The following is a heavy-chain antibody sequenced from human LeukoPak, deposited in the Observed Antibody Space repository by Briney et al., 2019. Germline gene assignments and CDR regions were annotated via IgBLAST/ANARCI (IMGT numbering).Heavy chain of an antibody. J-gene: IGHJ4*02. V-gene: IGHV4-39*07. CDR1: GGSISSSSYY. CDR3: ARLEPYCSGGSCYWYYFDY. Sequence: PSETLSLTCTVSGGSISSSSYYWGWIRQPPGKGLEWIGSIYYSGSTYYNPSLKSRVTISVDTSKNQFSLKLSSVTAADAAVYYCARLEPYCSGGSCYWYYFDYWGQGTLVTVSS. D-gene: IGHD2-15*01. CDR2: IYYSGST.